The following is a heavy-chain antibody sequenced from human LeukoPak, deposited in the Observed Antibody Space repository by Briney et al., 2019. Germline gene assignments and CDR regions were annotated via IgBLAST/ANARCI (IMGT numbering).Heavy chain of an antibody. CDR3: ATRGYSSGWYIDY. D-gene: IGHD6-19*01. J-gene: IGHJ4*02. CDR2: INPNSGGT. CDR1: GYTFTGYY. Sequence: GASVKVSCKASGYTFTGYYMHWVRQAPGQGLVWMGRINPNSGGTNYAQKFQGRVTMTRDTSISTAYMELSRLRSDDTAVYYCATRGYSSGWYIDYWGQGTLVTVSS. V-gene: IGHV1-2*06.